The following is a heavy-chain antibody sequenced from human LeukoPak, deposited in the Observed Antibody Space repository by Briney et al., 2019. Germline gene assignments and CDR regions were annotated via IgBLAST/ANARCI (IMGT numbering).Heavy chain of an antibody. V-gene: IGHV3-48*03. CDR2: ISMNGDVQ. Sequence: GGSLRLSCTASGFIFSDHEMTWVRQAPGKGLEWISYISMNGDVQLYSDSVKGRFTIPRDDSENSLYLQMNSLRAEDTAVYFCARDYYGDDLWGQGTLVTVSS. D-gene: IGHD3-10*01. CDR1: GFIFSDHE. CDR3: ARDYYGDDL. J-gene: IGHJ5*02.